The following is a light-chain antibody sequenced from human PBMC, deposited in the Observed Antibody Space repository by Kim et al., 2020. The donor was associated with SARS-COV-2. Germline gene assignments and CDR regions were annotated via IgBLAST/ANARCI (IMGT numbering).Light chain of an antibody. CDR3: QQYDNLPYT. V-gene: IGKV1-33*01. J-gene: IGKJ2*01. CDR1: QDIRNH. CDR2: VAS. Sequence: DIQMTQTPSSLSASLGDSVTITCQTSQDIRNHLNWYQQKPGKAPKLLIYVASNLETGVPSRFSGSGSGTDFTFTISSLQPEDIATYYCQQYDNLPYTFGQGTKLEI.